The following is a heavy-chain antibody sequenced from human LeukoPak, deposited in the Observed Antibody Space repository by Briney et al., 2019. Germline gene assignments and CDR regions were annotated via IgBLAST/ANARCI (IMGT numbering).Heavy chain of an antibody. V-gene: IGHV4-59*01. CDR3: ARFTCTNGVCSAFDY. CDR1: GGSISSYY. J-gene: IGHJ4*01. D-gene: IGHD2-8*01. CDR2: IYYSGST. Sequence: SETLSLTCTVSGGSISSYYWSWIRQPPGKGLEWIGYIYYSGSTNYNPSLKSRVTISVDTSKNQFSLKLSSVTAADTAVYYCARFTCTNGVCSAFDYWGHGTLVTVSS.